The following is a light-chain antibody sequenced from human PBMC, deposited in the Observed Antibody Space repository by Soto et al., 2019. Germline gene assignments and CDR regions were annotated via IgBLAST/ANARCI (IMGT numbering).Light chain of an antibody. CDR2: DVT. Sequence: QSALTQPASVSGSPGQSITISCTGTSSDVGGYSYVSWFQQHPGKVPKLMIYDVTNRPSGVSNRFSASKSGNTASLTISGLQAEDEADYYCSSYAGSHNYVFGSGTKATVL. V-gene: IGLV2-14*01. J-gene: IGLJ1*01. CDR1: SSDVGGYSY. CDR3: SSYAGSHNYV.